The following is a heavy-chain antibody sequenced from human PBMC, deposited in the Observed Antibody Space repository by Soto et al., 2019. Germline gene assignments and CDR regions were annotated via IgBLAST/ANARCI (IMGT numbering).Heavy chain of an antibody. J-gene: IGHJ6*02. Sequence: QLQLQESGPGLVKPSETLSLTCTVSGGSISSGPYSWGWIRQPPGEGLEWIGTFHYSGNTYYNPSLESRVTIAVDTSENQFSLKVTSVTVADTAIYYCARLGGYCSTTSCYGFYGMDVWGQGTTVIVSS. CDR1: GGSISSGPYS. D-gene: IGHD2-2*01. CDR3: ARLGGYCSTTSCYGFYGMDV. CDR2: FHYSGNT. V-gene: IGHV4-39*01.